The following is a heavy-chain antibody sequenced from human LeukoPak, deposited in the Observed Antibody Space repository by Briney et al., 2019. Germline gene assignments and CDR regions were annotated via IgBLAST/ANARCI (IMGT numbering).Heavy chain of an antibody. J-gene: IGHJ4*02. CDR3: AKDRRVGVLLWFGELFN. CDR1: GFTFSSYG. Sequence: PGGSLRLSCAVSGFTFSSYGMHWVRQAPGKGLEWVAFIRYDGSNKYYADSVKGRFTISRDNSKNTLYLQMNSLRAEDTAVYYCAKDRRVGVLLWFGELFNWGQGTLVTVSS. CDR2: IRYDGSNK. D-gene: IGHD3-10*01. V-gene: IGHV3-30*02.